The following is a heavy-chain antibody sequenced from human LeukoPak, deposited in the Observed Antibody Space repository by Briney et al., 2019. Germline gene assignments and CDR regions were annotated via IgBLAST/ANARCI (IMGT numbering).Heavy chain of an antibody. CDR3: ARDRISSGGLYYYYMDV. D-gene: IGHD6-6*01. CDR1: GGSIGSYY. Sequence: SETLSLTCTVSGGSIGSYYWSWIRQPPGKGLEWIGYIYYSGSTNHNPSLKSRVTISVDTSKNQFSLKLSSVTAADTAVYYCARDRISSGGLYYYYMDVWGKGTTVTVSS. CDR2: IYYSGST. V-gene: IGHV4-59*01. J-gene: IGHJ6*03.